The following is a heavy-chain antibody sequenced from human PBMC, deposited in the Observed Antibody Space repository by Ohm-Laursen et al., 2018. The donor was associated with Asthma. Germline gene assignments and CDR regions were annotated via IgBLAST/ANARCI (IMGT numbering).Heavy chain of an antibody. V-gene: IGHV4-61*01. D-gene: IGHD2-15*01. CDR2: IYYSGST. CDR1: GGSVSSGSYY. J-gene: IGHJ4*02. CDR3: ARAGYCSGGSCYSKYYFDY. Sequence: SETLSLTCTVSGGSVSSGSYYWGWIRQPPGKGLEWIGYIYYSGSTNYNPSLKSRVTISVDTSKNQFSLKLSSVTAADTAVYYCARAGYCSGGSCYSKYYFDYWGQGTLVTVSS.